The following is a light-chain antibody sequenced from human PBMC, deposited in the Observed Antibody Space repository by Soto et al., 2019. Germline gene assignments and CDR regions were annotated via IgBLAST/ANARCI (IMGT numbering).Light chain of an antibody. CDR1: QGISNY. Sequence: DIQMTQSPSSLSASVGDRVTITCRASQGISNYLAWYQQKPGKVPKLLIYAASTLQSGVPSRFSGSGSGTDFAITISSLQPEDVAAYYCQKHYSAPPTFGQGTKLEIK. J-gene: IGKJ2*01. V-gene: IGKV1-27*01. CDR3: QKHYSAPPT. CDR2: AAS.